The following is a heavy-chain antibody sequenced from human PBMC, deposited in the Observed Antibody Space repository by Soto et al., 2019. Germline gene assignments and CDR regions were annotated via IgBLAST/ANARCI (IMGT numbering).Heavy chain of an antibody. CDR2: IIPIFGTA. J-gene: IGHJ5*02. Sequence: SVKVSCKASGGTFSSYAISWVRQAPGQGLEWMGGIIPIFGTANYAQKFQGRVTITADKSTSTAHMELSSLRSEDTAVYYCARVWGGYYDSSGYYPNDNWFDPWGQGTLVTVSS. CDR3: ARVWGGYYDSSGYYPNDNWFDP. D-gene: IGHD3-22*01. CDR1: GGTFSSYA. V-gene: IGHV1-69*06.